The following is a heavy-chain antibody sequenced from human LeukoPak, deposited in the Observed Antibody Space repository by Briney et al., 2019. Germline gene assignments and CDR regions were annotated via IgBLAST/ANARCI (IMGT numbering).Heavy chain of an antibody. CDR3: AKGKLQYNSSNWFDP. J-gene: IGHJ5*02. CDR2: IRYDGSNK. CDR1: GFTFSSYG. V-gene: IGHV3-30*02. Sequence: GGSLRLSCAASGFTFSSYGMHWVRQAPGKGLEWVAFIRYDGSNKYYADSVKGRFTISRDNSKNTLYLQMNSLRAEDTAVYYCAKGKLQYNSSNWFDPWGQGTLVTVSS. D-gene: IGHD4-11*01.